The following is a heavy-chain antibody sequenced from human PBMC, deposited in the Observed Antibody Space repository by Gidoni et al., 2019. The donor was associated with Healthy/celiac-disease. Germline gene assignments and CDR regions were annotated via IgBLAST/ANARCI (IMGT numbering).Heavy chain of an antibody. CDR1: GGTFSSYA. CDR2: IIPILGIA. V-gene: IGHV1-69*04. Sequence: QVQLVQSGSEVKKPGSSVKVSCKASGGTFSSYAISWVRQAPGQGLEWMGRIIPILGIANYAQKFQGRVTITADKSTSTAYMELSSLRSEDTAVYYCARDRTVGAPGAFDIWGQGTMVTVSS. J-gene: IGHJ3*02. CDR3: ARDRTVGAPGAFDI. D-gene: IGHD1-26*01.